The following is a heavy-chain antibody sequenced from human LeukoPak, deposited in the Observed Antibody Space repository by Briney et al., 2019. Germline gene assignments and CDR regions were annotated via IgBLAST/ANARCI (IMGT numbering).Heavy chain of an antibody. D-gene: IGHD3-22*01. CDR2: ISWNSGSI. Sequence: PGGSLRLSCAVSGFDPGDYTMHWVRQPPGEGLEWVSLISWNSGSIKYTESVKGRFTISRDNSKNSLYLQMSRLRTEDTALYYCARDIYDSGDFRGDFWGQGTLVTVSS. CDR1: GFDPGDYT. V-gene: IGHV3-43*01. J-gene: IGHJ4*02. CDR3: ARDIYDSGDFRGDF.